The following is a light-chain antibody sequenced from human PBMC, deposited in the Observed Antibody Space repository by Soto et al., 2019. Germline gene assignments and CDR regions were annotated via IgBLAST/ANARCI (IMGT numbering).Light chain of an antibody. CDR3: QAYDYSLTASV. CDR1: SSNIGTHWP. Sequence: QSVLTQPPSVSGAPGQTVTISCTGSSSNIGTHWPVHWYQQFPGTAPKLLIYDNGNRPSGVPDRFSGSKSGTSASLAITGLQVEDEADYYCQAYDYSLTASVFGGGTKLTVL. J-gene: IGLJ3*02. CDR2: DNG. V-gene: IGLV1-40*01.